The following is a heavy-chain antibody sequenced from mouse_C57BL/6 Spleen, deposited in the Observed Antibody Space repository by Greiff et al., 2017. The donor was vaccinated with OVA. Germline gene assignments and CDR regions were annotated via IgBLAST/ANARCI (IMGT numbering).Heavy chain of an antibody. D-gene: IGHD1-1*01. J-gene: IGHJ2*01. CDR2: FYPGSGSI. CDR1: GYTFTEYT. Sequence: LVESGAELVKPGASVKLSCKASGYTFTEYTIHWVKQRSGQGLEWIGWFYPGSGSIKYNEKFKDKATLTADKSSSTVYMELRRLTSEDSAVYFCARHEDLDYYGSSDYFDYWGQGTTLTVSS. V-gene: IGHV1-62-2*01. CDR3: ARHEDLDYYGSSDYFDY.